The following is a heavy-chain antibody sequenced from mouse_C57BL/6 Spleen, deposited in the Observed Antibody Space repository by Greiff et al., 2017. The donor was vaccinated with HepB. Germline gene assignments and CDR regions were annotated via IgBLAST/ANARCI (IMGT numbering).Heavy chain of an antibody. V-gene: IGHV1-22*01. CDR3: ARSYYYGSSYD. Sequence: VQLQQSGPELVKPGASVKMSCKASGYTFTDYNMHWVKQSHGKSLEWIGYINPNNGGTSYNQKFKGTATLTVNKSSSTAYMELRSLTSEDSAVYYCARSYYYGSSYDWGQGTTLTVSS. CDR1: GYTFTDYN. CDR2: INPNNGGT. J-gene: IGHJ2*01. D-gene: IGHD1-1*01.